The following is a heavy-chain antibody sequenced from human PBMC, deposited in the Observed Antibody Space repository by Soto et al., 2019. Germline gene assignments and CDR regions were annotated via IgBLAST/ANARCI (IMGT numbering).Heavy chain of an antibody. J-gene: IGHJ3*02. CDR2: IYPGDADT. Sequence: GGSLKISCTGSGYSFTSYWISWVRQIPGKGLEWVGIIYPGDADTRYSPSFQGQVTISADKSISTAYLQWSSLKAADTAMYYCARTALNDFWSVYRAFDIWGQGTMVTVSS. V-gene: IGHV5-51*01. CDR1: GYSFTSYW. CDR3: ARTALNDFWSVYRAFDI. D-gene: IGHD3-3*01.